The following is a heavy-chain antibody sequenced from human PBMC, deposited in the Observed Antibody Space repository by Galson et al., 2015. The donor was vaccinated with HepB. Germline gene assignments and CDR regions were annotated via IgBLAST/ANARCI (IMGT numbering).Heavy chain of an antibody. Sequence: SVKVSCKASGGTFSSYTLIWMRQAPGQGLEWMGRIIPVINIVTYAQKFKGRVTLTADKSTSTAYMELSSLRSEDTATYYCATFGSGTYFNERPFLDSWGQGAVVTVSA. CDR2: IIPVINIV. CDR1: GGTFSSYT. J-gene: IGHJ4*02. CDR3: ATFGSGTYFNERPFLDS. V-gene: IGHV1-69*02. D-gene: IGHD3-10*01.